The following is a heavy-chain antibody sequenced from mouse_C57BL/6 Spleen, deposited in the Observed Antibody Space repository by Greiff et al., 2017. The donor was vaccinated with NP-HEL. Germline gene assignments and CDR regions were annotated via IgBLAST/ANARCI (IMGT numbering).Heavy chain of an antibody. V-gene: IGHV1-18*01. D-gene: IGHD1-1*01. Sequence: VQLQQSGPELVKPGASVKIPCKASGYTFTDYNMDWVKQSHGKSLEWIGDINPNNGGTIYNQKFKGKATLTVDKSSSTAYMELRSLTSEDTAVYYCAREVITTVVAHWYFDVWGTGTTVTVSS. CDR3: AREVITTVVAHWYFDV. CDR2: INPNNGGT. CDR1: GYTFTDYN. J-gene: IGHJ1*03.